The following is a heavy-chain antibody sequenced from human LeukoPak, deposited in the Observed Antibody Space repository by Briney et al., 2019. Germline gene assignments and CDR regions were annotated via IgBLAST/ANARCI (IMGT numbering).Heavy chain of an antibody. J-gene: IGHJ4*02. CDR2: IYHSGST. D-gene: IGHD6-13*01. V-gene: IGHV4-30-2*01. CDR1: GGSISSGGYS. Sequence: NPSQTLSPTCAVSGGSISSGGYSWSWIRQPPGKGLEWIGYIYHSGSTYYNPSLKSRVTISVDRSKNQFSLKLSSVTAADTAVYYCARDSSSSWYYFDYWGQGTLVTVSS. CDR3: ARDSSSSWYYFDY.